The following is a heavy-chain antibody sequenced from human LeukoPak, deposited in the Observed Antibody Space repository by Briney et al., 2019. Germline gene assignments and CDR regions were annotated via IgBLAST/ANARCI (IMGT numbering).Heavy chain of an antibody. V-gene: IGHV3-23*01. CDR3: AKDPGPDLVPKYYDILTGYSPYYFDY. Sequence: PGGSLRLSCAAYGFTFSSYAMSLVRQAPGKGLEWVSAISGSGGSTYYADSVKGRFTISRDNSKNTLYLQMNSLRAEDTAVYYCAKDPGPDLVPKYYDILTGYSPYYFDYWGQGTLVTVSS. D-gene: IGHD3-9*01. CDR2: ISGSGGST. CDR1: GFTFSSYA. J-gene: IGHJ4*02.